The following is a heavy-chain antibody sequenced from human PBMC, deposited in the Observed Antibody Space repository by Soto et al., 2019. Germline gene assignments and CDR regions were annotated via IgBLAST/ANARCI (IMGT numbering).Heavy chain of an antibody. J-gene: IGHJ6*02. Sequence: GGSLRLSCEASGFTFSSYDMHWVRQATGKGLEWVSAIGTAGDTYYPGSVKGRFTISRENAKNSLYLQMNSLRAGDTAVYYCARVGRDYDSSGWGYYYYGMDVWGQGTTVTVSS. D-gene: IGHD3-22*01. CDR1: GFTFSSYD. V-gene: IGHV3-13*04. CDR3: ARVGRDYDSSGWGYYYYGMDV. CDR2: IGTAGDT.